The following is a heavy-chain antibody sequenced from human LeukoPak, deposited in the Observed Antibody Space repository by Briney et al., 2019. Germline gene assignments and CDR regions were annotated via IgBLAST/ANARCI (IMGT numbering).Heavy chain of an antibody. J-gene: IGHJ4*02. CDR3: ATSGYCSGGSCYPGLDY. Sequence: GESLKISCKGSGFSFTSYWIGWVRQMPGKGLEWMGIIYPGDSDTRYSPSFQGQVTISADKSISTAYLQWSGLKASDTAMYYCATSGYCSGGSCYPGLDYWGQGTLVTVSS. CDR2: IYPGDSDT. CDR1: GFSFTSYW. D-gene: IGHD2-15*01. V-gene: IGHV5-51*01.